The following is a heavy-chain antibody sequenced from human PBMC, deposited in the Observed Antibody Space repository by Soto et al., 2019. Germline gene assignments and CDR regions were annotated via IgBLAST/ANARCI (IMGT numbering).Heavy chain of an antibody. V-gene: IGHV3-23*01. D-gene: IGHD6-19*01. Sequence: HPGGSLRLSCAASGFTFSSYAMSWVRQAPGKGLEWVSAISGSGGSTYYADSVKGRFTISRDNSKNTLYLQMNSLRAEDTAVYYCAKVIWIAVAADDAFDIWGQGTMVTVSS. CDR1: GFTFSSYA. J-gene: IGHJ3*02. CDR2: ISGSGGST. CDR3: AKVIWIAVAADDAFDI.